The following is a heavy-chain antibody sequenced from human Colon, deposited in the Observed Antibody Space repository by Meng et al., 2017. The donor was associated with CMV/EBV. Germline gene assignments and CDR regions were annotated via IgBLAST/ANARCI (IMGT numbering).Heavy chain of an antibody. J-gene: IGHJ4*02. CDR1: GFTFNTFG. CDR3: AKEFVLGTHLDH. V-gene: IGHV3-30*02. Sequence: GESLKISCSASGFTFNTFGMHWVRQAPGKGLEWVASIRYDGTKANYADSVTGRFTISRDNAKSSLYVQMTSLRPEDTAVYYCAKEFVLGTHLDHWGQGTLVTVSS. D-gene: IGHD2-21*02. CDR2: IRYDGTKA.